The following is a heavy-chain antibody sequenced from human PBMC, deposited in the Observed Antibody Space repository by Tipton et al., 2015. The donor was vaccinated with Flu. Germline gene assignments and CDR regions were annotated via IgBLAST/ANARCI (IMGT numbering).Heavy chain of an antibody. CDR3: ARGEIAMTGSHYSHSYGMDV. V-gene: IGHV4-34*01. D-gene: IGHD6-19*01. CDR1: GGSFSGYY. CDR2: INHSGST. J-gene: IGHJ6*02. Sequence: TLSLTCAVYGGSFSGYYWSWIRQSPGKGLEWIGEINHSGSTNYNPSLKSRVTTSVDTSKNQFSLKLSSVTAADTAVYYCARGEIAMTGSHYSHSYGMDVWGQGTTVTVSS.